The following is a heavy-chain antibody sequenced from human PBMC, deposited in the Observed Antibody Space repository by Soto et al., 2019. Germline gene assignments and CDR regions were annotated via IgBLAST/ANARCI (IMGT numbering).Heavy chain of an antibody. CDR1: GGSFSGYY. CDR3: ARGSASIAAAGTDYMDV. D-gene: IGHD6-13*01. CDR2: INHSGST. Sequence: SETLSLTCAVYGGSFSGYYWSWIRQPPGKGLEWIGEINHSGSTNYNPSLKSRVTISVDTSKNQFSLKLSSVTAADTAVYYCARGSASIAAAGTDYMDVWGKGTTVTVSS. J-gene: IGHJ6*03. V-gene: IGHV4-34*01.